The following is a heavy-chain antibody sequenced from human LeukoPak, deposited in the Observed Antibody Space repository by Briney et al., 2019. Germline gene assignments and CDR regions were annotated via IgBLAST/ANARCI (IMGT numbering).Heavy chain of an antibody. CDR1: GGSISSYY. D-gene: IGHD4-23*01. J-gene: IGHJ4*02. CDR3: ARDQGGRWPISFDY. Sequence: SETLSLTCTVSGGSISSYYWSWIRQPPGKGLEWIGYIYYSGSTNYNPSLKSRVTISVDTSKNQFSLKLSSVTAADTAVYYCARDQGGRWPISFDYWGQGALVTVSS. V-gene: IGHV4-59*01. CDR2: IYYSGST.